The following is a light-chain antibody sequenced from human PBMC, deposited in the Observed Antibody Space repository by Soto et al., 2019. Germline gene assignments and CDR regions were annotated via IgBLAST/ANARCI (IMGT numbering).Light chain of an antibody. Sequence: IQLTQSPSSLSASVGDRVTITCQASQDMDKNLNWYQQKPGKAPKLLIYDASSLQTGVPSRFSGSGSATDFTFTIISLQPEDIATYYCQQYDNLLPITFGQGTRLEIK. CDR3: QQYDNLLPIT. CDR2: DAS. J-gene: IGKJ5*01. V-gene: IGKV1-33*01. CDR1: QDMDKN.